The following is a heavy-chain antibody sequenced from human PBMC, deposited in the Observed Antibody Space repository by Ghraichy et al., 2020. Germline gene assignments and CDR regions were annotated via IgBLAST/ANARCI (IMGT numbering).Heavy chain of an antibody. J-gene: IGHJ5*02. CDR2: IYYSGST. D-gene: IGHD6-13*01. Sequence: GSLRLSCTVSGGSISSSSYYWGWIRQPPGKGLEWIGSIYYSGSTYYNPSLKSRVTISVDTSKNQFSLKLSSVTAADTAVYYCARQGRIAAAGTGEDWFDPWGQGTLVTVSS. CDR1: GGSISSSSYY. CDR3: ARQGRIAAAGTGEDWFDP. V-gene: IGHV4-39*01.